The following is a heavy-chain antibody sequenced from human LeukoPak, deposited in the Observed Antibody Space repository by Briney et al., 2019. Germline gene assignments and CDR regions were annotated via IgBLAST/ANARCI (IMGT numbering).Heavy chain of an antibody. D-gene: IGHD3-22*01. CDR1: GFTFSSYA. CDR3: EKDFSSSGYYSPPDY. CDR2: INDNGGYT. J-gene: IGHJ4*02. Sequence: GGSLRLSCAASGFTFSSYAMTWVRQAPGKGLEWISTINDNGGYTYYGDSVKGRFTISRDNSKNTLYLQLNSLRAEDTAVYYCEKDFSSSGYYSPPDYWGQGTLVTVSS. V-gene: IGHV3-23*01.